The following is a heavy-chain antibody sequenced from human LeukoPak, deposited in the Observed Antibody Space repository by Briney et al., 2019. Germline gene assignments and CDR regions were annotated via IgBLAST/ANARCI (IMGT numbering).Heavy chain of an antibody. J-gene: IGHJ5*02. CDR1: GFTFSSYW. CDR2: INSDGSST. V-gene: IGHV3-74*01. D-gene: IGHD1-26*01. Sequence: GSLRLSCAASGFTFSSYWMHWVRQAPGKGLVWVSRINSDGSSTRYADSVKGRFTISRDNAKNTLYLQMNSLRAEDTAVYSCVRGVGGDSRFDPWGQGTLVTVSS. CDR3: VRGVGGDSRFDP.